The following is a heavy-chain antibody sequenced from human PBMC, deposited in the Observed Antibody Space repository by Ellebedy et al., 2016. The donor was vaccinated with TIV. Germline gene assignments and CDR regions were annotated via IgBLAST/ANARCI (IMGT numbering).Heavy chain of an antibody. J-gene: IGHJ4*02. CDR3: VRERMPMPT. D-gene: IGHD2-2*01. Sequence: GESLKISCEASGFSVSSNYMTWVRQAPGKGLEWVSVIYSANKTHYADSVKGRFTISRDNFKNTIYLQMHRVRAEDTALYYCVRERMPMPTWGQGTLVTVSS. CDR2: IYSANKT. V-gene: IGHV3-66*01. CDR1: GFSVSSNY.